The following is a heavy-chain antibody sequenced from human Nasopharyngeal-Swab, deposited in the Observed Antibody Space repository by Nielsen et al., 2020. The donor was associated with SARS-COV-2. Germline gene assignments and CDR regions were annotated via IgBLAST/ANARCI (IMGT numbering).Heavy chain of an antibody. V-gene: IGHV4-39*01. CDR2: VYYSGTA. Sequence: SETLSLTCSVFGDSIRKDKYYWGWVRQAPGQGLEWIGTVYYSGTAYHNPSLKSRVAISVDASKNQLSLSLSSVTATDTAVYYCARTFYSWYVDVWGPGTQVTVSS. CDR3: ARTFYSWYVDV. D-gene: IGHD6-13*01. CDR1: GDSIRKDKYY. J-gene: IGHJ5*02.